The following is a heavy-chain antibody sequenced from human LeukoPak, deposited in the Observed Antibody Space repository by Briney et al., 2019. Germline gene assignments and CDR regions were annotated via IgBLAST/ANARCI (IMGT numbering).Heavy chain of an antibody. J-gene: IGHJ3*02. CDR3: TTNDAFDI. Sequence: GGSLRLSCAGSGFTFSNAWMNWVRQAPGKGLEWVGRIKTKTVGGTTDYAAPVKGRFTVSRDDSKNTVYLQMSSLKTEDTAVYYCTTNDAFDIWGQGTMVTVSS. CDR1: GFTFSNAW. V-gene: IGHV3-15*01. CDR2: IKTKTVGGTT.